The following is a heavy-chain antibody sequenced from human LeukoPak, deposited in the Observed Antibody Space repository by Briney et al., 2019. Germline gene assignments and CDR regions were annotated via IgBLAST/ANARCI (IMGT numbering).Heavy chain of an antibody. CDR1: GGSFSGYY. Sequence: SETLSLTCAVYGGSFSGYYWSCIRQPPGKGLEWIGEINHSGSTNYNPSLKSRVTISVDTSKNQFSLKLSSVTAADTSVYYCARAGAYYYGSGSRAFDIWGQGTMVTVSS. CDR3: ARAGAYYYGSGSRAFDI. V-gene: IGHV4-34*01. J-gene: IGHJ3*02. CDR2: INHSGST. D-gene: IGHD3-10*01.